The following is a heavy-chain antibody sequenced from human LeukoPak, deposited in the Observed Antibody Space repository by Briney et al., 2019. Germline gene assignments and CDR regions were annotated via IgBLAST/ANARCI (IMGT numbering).Heavy chain of an antibody. D-gene: IGHD4-11*01. Sequence: PGGSLRLSCTASGFTSSTYAMSWVRQAPGKGLEWVSAISGGGGSMYYADSVKGRFTISRDNSKNTLYLQMNSLRAEDTAVYYCAKDFDYSNYFIYWGQGTLVTVSS. CDR3: AKDFDYSNYFIY. J-gene: IGHJ4*02. V-gene: IGHV3-23*01. CDR2: ISGGGGSM. CDR1: GFTSSTYA.